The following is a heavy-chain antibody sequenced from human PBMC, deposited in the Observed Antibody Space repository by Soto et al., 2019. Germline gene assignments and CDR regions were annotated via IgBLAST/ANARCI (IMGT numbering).Heavy chain of an antibody. CDR3: ATVFFGIAAPPYNWFDP. V-gene: IGHV1-24*01. J-gene: IGHJ5*02. Sequence: EASVKVSCKASGYTFTSYAMHWVRQAPGKGLEWMGGFDPEDGETIYAQKFQGRVTMTEDTSTDTAYMELSSLRSEDTAVYYCATVFFGIAAPPYNWFDPWGQGTLVTVSP. D-gene: IGHD6-6*01. CDR2: FDPEDGET. CDR1: GYTFTSYA.